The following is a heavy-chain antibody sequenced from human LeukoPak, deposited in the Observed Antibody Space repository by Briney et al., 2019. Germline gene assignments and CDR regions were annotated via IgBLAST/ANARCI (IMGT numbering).Heavy chain of an antibody. CDR2: ISSSSSYT. Sequence: GGSLRLSCAASGFTFSDYYMSWIRQAPGKGLEWVSYISSSSSYTNYADSVKGRFTISRDNAKNSLYLQMNSLRAEDTAVYYCARGSIRYCGGDCYSFDYGGQGPLVTVSS. D-gene: IGHD2-21*02. CDR3: ARGSIRYCGGDCYSFDY. CDR1: GFTFSDYY. J-gene: IGHJ4*02. V-gene: IGHV3-11*05.